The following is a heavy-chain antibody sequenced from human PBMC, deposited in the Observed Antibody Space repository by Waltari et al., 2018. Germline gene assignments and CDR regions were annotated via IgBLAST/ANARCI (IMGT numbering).Heavy chain of an antibody. J-gene: IGHJ4*02. Sequence: EVQLVESGGGLVQPGGALRLTCLVSGLTASSRAMNWVRQAQGKGLEWVSAITNNNGKTYNAYSVKDRFSISRDSSKNEVYLQMDSLRADDTAIYYCAKDHPSSGWPTFEYWGRGVMVTVSS. V-gene: IGHV3-23*04. CDR3: AKDHPSSGWPTFEY. CDR2: ITNNNGKT. D-gene: IGHD6-25*01. CDR1: GLTASSRA.